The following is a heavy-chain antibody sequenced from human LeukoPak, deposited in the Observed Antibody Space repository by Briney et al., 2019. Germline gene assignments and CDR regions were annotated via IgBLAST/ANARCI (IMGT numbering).Heavy chain of an antibody. D-gene: IGHD3-10*01. CDR1: GYTFTGYY. J-gene: IGHJ4*02. V-gene: IGHV1-2*02. Sequence: ASVKVSCKASGYTFTGYYMHWVRPAPGQGLEWMGWINPNSGGTNYAQKLQGRVTMTTDTSTSTAYMELRSLRSDDTAVYYCARVGRAYYGSGSYYVDYWGQGTLVTVSS. CDR3: ARVGRAYYGSGSYYVDY. CDR2: INPNSGGT.